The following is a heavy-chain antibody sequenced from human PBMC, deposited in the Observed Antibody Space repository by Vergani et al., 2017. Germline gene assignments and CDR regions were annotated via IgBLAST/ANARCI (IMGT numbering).Heavy chain of an antibody. J-gene: IGHJ6*03. D-gene: IGHD5-18*01. CDR2: IIPIFGTA. CDR3: ARGEDTAMDEYYYYMDV. V-gene: IGHV1-69*01. Sequence: QVQLVQSGAEVKKPGSSVKVSCKASGGTFSSYAISWVRQAPGQGLEWMGGIIPIFGTANYAQKFQGRVTITADESTSTAYMELSSLRSEDTAVYYCARGEDTAMDEYYYYMDVWGKGTTVTVSS. CDR1: GGTFSSYA.